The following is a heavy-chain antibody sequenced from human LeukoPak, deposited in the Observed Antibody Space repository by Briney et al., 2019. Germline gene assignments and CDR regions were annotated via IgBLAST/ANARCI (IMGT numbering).Heavy chain of an antibody. CDR3: ARLGPASSGWPESFDY. Sequence: GGSLRLSCAASGFTFSSYAMHWVRQAPGKGLEWVANIKRDGSEKYYVDSVKGRFTISRDDAKNSLDLQMNSLRVEDTAVYYCARLGPASSGWPESFDYWGQGTLVTVSS. D-gene: IGHD6-19*01. CDR1: GFTFSSYA. CDR2: IKRDGSEK. J-gene: IGHJ4*02. V-gene: IGHV3-7*03.